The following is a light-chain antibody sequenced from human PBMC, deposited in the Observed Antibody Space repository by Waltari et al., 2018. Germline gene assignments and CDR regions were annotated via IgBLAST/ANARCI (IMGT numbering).Light chain of an antibody. Sequence: DIQMTQSPSSLSASIGDRVIITCQASQGIRKFLSWFQQKPGNVPKVLISDASILETGVPSRCGGSGFGTYFTFTINSQQPEDIGTYFCQQYESLPRSFGGGTKVEVK. V-gene: IGKV1-33*01. CDR1: QGIRKF. CDR3: QQYESLPRS. CDR2: DAS. J-gene: IGKJ4*01.